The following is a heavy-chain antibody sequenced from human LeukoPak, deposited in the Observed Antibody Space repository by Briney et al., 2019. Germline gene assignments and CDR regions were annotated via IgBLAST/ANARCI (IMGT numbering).Heavy chain of an antibody. V-gene: IGHV3-30*02. J-gene: IGHJ4*02. CDR1: GFTFSSYA. CDR3: AKAGGYYDSSGYHFDY. CDR2: IRYDGSNK. D-gene: IGHD3-22*01. Sequence: PGGSLRLSCAASGFTFSSYAMHWVRQAPGKGLEWVAFIRYDGSNKYYADSVKGRFTISRDNSKNTLYLQMNSLRAEDTAVYYCAKAGGYYDSSGYHFDYWGQGTLVTVSS.